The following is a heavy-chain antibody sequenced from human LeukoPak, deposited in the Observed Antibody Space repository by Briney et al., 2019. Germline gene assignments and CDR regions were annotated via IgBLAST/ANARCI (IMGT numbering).Heavy chain of an antibody. CDR2: ISTYNGNT. CDR3: ARDRMDTGTYFDY. CDR1: GYTVTTYG. J-gene: IGHJ4*02. Sequence: ASVKVSCKPSGYTVTTYGITWVRQAPGQGLECWGWISTYNGNTNYAQKLQRRVTMTTDTSKSTAYMELRSMRSDDTAMYYCARDRMDTGTYFDYWGQGTLSPSPQ. V-gene: IGHV1-18*01. D-gene: IGHD5-18*01.